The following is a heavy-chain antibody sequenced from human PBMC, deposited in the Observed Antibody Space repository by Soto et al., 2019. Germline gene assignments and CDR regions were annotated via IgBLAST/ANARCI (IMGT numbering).Heavy chain of an antibody. J-gene: IGHJ4*02. CDR2: INAGNGHT. V-gene: IGHV1-3*01. Sequence: QVQLVQSGAEVKKPGASVKVSCKASGYTFTSYAMHWVRQSPGQRLEWMGWINAGNGHTKYSQKFQGRVTITRDTSAITAYIELSSLRSEVTAVYYCARDLPPIDDRGQGTLVTVSS. CDR3: ARDLPPIDD. CDR1: GYTFTSYA.